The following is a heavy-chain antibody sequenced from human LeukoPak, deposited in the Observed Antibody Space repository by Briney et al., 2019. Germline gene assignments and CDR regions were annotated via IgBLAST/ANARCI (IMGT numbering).Heavy chain of an antibody. J-gene: IGHJ6*02. CDR2: IYYSGST. V-gene: IGHV4-31*03. D-gene: IGHD4-17*01. CDR1: GGSISSGGYY. Sequence: HSQTLSLTCTVSGGSISSGGYYWSRIRQHPGKGLEWIGYIYYSGSTYYNPSLKSRVTISVDTSKNQFSLKLSSVTAADTAVYYCARGEPHDYGDYFYGMDVWGQGTTVTVSS. CDR3: ARGEPHDYGDYFYGMDV.